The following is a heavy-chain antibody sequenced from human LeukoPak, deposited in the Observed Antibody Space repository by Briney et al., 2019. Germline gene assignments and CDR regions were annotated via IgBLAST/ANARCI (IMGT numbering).Heavy chain of an antibody. CDR2: IYASGST. J-gene: IGHJ5*02. CDR3: AREGIWFGELFWFDP. D-gene: IGHD3-10*01. Sequence: SETLSLTCTVSGGSISSGSFYWSWIRQPAGKGLEWIGRIYASGSTNYNPSLKSRVTISIDTSKNQFSLKLSSVTAGDTAVYYCAREGIWFGELFWFDPWGQGTLVTVSS. V-gene: IGHV4-61*02. CDR1: GGSISSGSFY.